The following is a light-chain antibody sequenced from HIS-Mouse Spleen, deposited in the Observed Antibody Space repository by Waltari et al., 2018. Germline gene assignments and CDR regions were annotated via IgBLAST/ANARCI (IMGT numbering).Light chain of an antibody. CDR1: QSVSSSY. V-gene: IGKV3-20*01. CDR2: GAS. CDR3: QQHGT. Sequence: EIVLTQSPGTLSLSPGERATLTYRASQSVSSSYLAWYQQKPAQAPRLLSYGASSRATVIPDRVSGSGSETDFTLTISRLEPEDFAVYYCQQHGTFGQGTKLAIK. J-gene: IGKJ2*01.